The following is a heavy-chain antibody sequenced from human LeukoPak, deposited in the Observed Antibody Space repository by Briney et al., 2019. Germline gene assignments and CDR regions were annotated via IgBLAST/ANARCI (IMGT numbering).Heavy chain of an antibody. Sequence: SETLSLTCAVYGGSFSGYYWSWIRQPPGKGLEWIGEINHSGSTNYNPSLKSRVTISVDTSKNQFSLKLSSVTAADTAVYYCARAVYHYDSSGYDFTLDYWGQGTLVTVSS. CDR2: INHSGST. J-gene: IGHJ4*02. V-gene: IGHV4-34*01. D-gene: IGHD3-22*01. CDR3: ARAVYHYDSSGYDFTLDY. CDR1: GGSFSGYY.